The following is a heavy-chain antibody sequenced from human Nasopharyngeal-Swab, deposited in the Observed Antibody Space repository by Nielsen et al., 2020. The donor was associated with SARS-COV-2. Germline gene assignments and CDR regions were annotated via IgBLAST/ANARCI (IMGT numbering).Heavy chain of an antibody. V-gene: IGHV1-8*02. J-gene: IGHJ3*01. CDR3: AKRGAGTTGDAFDL. CDR2: MNPNSANT. Sequence: ASVKVSCKASGDTFTSYGISWVRQAPGQGLEWMGWMNPNSANTDCAQKFQGRVTMTRNTSISTAYMELSSLRSEDTAVYYCAKRGAGTTGDAFDLWGQGTMVTVSS. D-gene: IGHD1-14*01. CDR1: GDTFTSYG.